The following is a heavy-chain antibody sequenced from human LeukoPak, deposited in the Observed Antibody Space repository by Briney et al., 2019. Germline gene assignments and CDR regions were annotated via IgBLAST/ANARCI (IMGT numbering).Heavy chain of an antibody. J-gene: IGHJ4*02. CDR1: GFTFSSYW. D-gene: IGHD6-6*01. CDR2: INSDGSTT. Sequence: GGSLRLSCAASGFTFSSYWMHWVRQAPGKGLVWVSRINSDGSTTNYADSVKGRFTISRDNSKNTLYLQMNSLRAEDTAVYYCASDEYSSSSSIDYWGQGTLVTVSS. V-gene: IGHV3-74*01. CDR3: ASDEYSSSSSIDY.